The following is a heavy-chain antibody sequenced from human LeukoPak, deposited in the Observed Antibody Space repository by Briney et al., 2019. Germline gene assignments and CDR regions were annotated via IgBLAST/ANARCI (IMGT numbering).Heavy chain of an antibody. CDR2: IYTGDSDT. CDR3: ARFYADGEKYWFDP. Sequence: GAALQISYKGAGCGFTSYWIGWGRRMPGKGGEGMGRIYTGDSDTGYNPSFQGQVTISADKSISTAYLQWSSLKASDTAVYYCARFYADGEKYWFDPWGQGTLVTVSS. J-gene: IGHJ5*02. CDR1: GCGFTSYW. D-gene: IGHD4-17*01. V-gene: IGHV5-51*01.